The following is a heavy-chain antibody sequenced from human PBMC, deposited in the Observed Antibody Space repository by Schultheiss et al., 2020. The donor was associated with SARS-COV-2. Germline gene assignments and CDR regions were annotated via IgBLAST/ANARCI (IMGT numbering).Heavy chain of an antibody. Sequence: GGSLRLSCVASGFTFSDYWMYWVRQVPGKGLEWILRINRQGGSIGSADSVRGRFTISRDNTKNTLYLQMNSLRAEDTAVYYCASYNWEKEMDYWGQGTRVTVSS. CDR1: GFTFSDYW. CDR3: ASYNWEKEMDY. CDR2: INRQGGSI. V-gene: IGHV3-74*01. D-gene: IGHD1-20*01. J-gene: IGHJ4*02.